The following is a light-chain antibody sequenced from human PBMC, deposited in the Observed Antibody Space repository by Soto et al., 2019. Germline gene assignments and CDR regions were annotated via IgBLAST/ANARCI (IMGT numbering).Light chain of an antibody. V-gene: IGKV3-20*01. J-gene: IGKJ1*01. CDR2: GAS. CDR1: QSVSSSY. Sequence: EIVLTQSPVTLSLSPGERATLSCRASQSVSSSYLAWYQQKPGQAPRLLIYGASSRATGIPDRFSGSGSGTDFTLTINNLEPEDFAVYYCQQYNNWPLWTFGQGTKVDIK. CDR3: QQYNNWPLWT.